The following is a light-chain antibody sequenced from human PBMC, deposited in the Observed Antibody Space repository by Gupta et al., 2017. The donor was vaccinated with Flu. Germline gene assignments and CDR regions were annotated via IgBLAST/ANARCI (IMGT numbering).Light chain of an antibody. CDR2: DDS. J-gene: IGLJ2*01. CDR1: NIGSKS. V-gene: IGLV3-21*02. CDR3: QVWDSRSDHVV. Sequence: SYVLTQPPSVSVAPGQTARITCGGNNIGSKSVHWYQQKPGQAPVLVVYDDSDRPSGSPERFFGSNSGNTATLTISRVEAGDEADDYCQVWDSRSDHVVFGGGTKLTVL.